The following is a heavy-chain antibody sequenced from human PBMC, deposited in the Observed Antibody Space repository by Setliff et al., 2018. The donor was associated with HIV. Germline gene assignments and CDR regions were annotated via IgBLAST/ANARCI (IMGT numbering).Heavy chain of an antibody. CDR1: GFSFNNYY. V-gene: IGHV3-7*03. Sequence: PGESLKISCIASGFSFNNYYMTWVRQAPGKGLEWVGNIKSDGTEKNYMDSVKGRFTISRDNPKNSLYLQMTSLRAEDTAVYYCARDDSNGNTDAFDIWGQGTTVTVSS. D-gene: IGHD5-18*01. CDR2: IKSDGTEK. CDR3: ARDDSNGNTDAFDI. J-gene: IGHJ3*02.